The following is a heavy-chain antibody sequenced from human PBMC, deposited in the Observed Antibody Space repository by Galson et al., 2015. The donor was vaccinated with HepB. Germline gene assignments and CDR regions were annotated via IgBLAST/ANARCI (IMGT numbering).Heavy chain of an antibody. V-gene: IGHV1-69*04. J-gene: IGHJ4*02. CDR3: ARERYYYDSSGYPLHGELDY. Sequence: SVKVSCKASGYTFTSYGISWVRQAPGQGLEWMGRIIPILNIANYAQKFQGRVTITADKSTSTAYMELSSLRSEDTAVYYCARERYYYDSSGYPLHGELDYWGQGTLVTVSS. D-gene: IGHD3-22*01. CDR2: IIPILNIA. CDR1: GYTFTSYG.